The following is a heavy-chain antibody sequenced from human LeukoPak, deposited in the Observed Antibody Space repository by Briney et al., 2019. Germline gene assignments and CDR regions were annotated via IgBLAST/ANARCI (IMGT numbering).Heavy chain of an antibody. Sequence: GESLKISCKGSGYTFTNYWIGWVRQMPGKGLEWMGIIYPGDSDTRYSPSFQGQVTISADRSINTAYLQWIDLKASDTAMYYCARGGTTTRTFDYWGQGTLVTVSS. CDR3: ARGGTTTRTFDY. CDR1: GYTFTNYW. V-gene: IGHV5-51*01. J-gene: IGHJ4*02. CDR2: IYPGDSDT. D-gene: IGHD1-7*01.